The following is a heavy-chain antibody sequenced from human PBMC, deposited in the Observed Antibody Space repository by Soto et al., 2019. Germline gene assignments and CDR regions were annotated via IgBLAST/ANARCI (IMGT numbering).Heavy chain of an antibody. J-gene: IGHJ4*02. CDR2: ISYDGSNK. D-gene: IGHD3-10*01. V-gene: IGHV3-30-3*01. CDR1: GFTFSSYA. Sequence: QVQLVESGGGVVQPGRSLRLSCAASGFTFSSYAMHWVRQAPGKGLEWVAVISYDGSNKYYADSVKGRFTISRDNSKNTLYLQMNSLRAEDTAVYYCARGARLLWFGEFLWGQGTLVTVSS. CDR3: ARGARLLWFGEFL.